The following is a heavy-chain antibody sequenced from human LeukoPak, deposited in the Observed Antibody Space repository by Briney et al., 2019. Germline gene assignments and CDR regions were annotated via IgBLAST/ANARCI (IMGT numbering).Heavy chain of an antibody. CDR2: MNPNSGNT. D-gene: IGHD6-19*01. J-gene: IGHJ6*02. CDR1: GYTFTSYD. Sequence: GASVKVSCKASGYTFTSYDINWVRQATGQGLEWMGWMNPNSGNTGYAQKFQGRVTMTRDTSISTAYMELSRLRSDDTAVYYCAREIAVAGTGPYYYYYGMDVWGQGTTVTVSS. V-gene: IGHV1-8*01. CDR3: AREIAVAGTGPYYYYYGMDV.